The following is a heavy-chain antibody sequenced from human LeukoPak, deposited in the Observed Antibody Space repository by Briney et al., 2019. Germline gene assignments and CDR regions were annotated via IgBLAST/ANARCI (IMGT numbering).Heavy chain of an antibody. CDR1: GFSISTSGVG. V-gene: IGHV2-5*02. CDR3: AHSRGILTNWYYHYMDV. Sequence: SGPTLVNPTQTLTLTCTFSGFSISTSGVGVGWIRQPPGKALEWLALISWDDDKRYSPSLKSRLTITKVTSKNQVVLRMTNMDPVDTATYYCAHSRGILTNWYYHYMDVWGKGTTVTVSS. J-gene: IGHJ6*03. CDR2: ISWDDDK. D-gene: IGHD3-9*01.